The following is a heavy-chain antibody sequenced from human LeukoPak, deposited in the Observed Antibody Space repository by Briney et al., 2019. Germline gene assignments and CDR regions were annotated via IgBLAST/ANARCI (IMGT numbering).Heavy chain of an antibody. CDR3: AKDLGRRYFDWFSYGMDV. Sequence: GSLRPSCAASGFTFSSYAMSWVRQAPGKGLEWVSAISGSGGSTYYADSVKGRFTISRDNSKNTLYLQMNSLRAEDTAVYYCAKDLGRRYFDWFSYGMDVWGQGTTVTVSS. J-gene: IGHJ6*02. CDR1: GFTFSSYA. D-gene: IGHD3-9*01. CDR2: ISGSGGST. V-gene: IGHV3-23*01.